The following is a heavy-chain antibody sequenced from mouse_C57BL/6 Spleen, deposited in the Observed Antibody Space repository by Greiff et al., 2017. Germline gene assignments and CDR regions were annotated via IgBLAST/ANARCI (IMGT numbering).Heavy chain of an antibody. J-gene: IGHJ3*01. CDR1: GYTFTSYG. CDR3: TRREDSSGWFAY. V-gene: IGHV1-81*01. Sequence: VQLQQSGAELARPGASVKLSCKASGYTFTSYGISWVKQRTGQGLEWIGEIYPRSGNTYYNEKFKGKATLTADKSSSTAYMELRSLTSEDSAVYFCTRREDSSGWFAYWGQGTLVTVSA. CDR2: IYPRSGNT. D-gene: IGHD3-2*02.